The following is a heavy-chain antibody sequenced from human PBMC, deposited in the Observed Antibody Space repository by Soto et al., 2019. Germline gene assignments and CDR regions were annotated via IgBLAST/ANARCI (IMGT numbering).Heavy chain of an antibody. D-gene: IGHD1-26*01. Sequence: GGSLRLSCAASGFTFSNAWMNWVRQAPGKGLEWVGRIKSKTDGGTTDYAAPVKGRFTISRDDSKNTLYLQMNSLKTEDTAVYYCTKIEGREDVFDIGGKGKMVTVSS. CDR2: IKSKTDGGTT. V-gene: IGHV3-15*07. CDR3: TKIEGREDVFDI. CDR1: GFTFSNAW. J-gene: IGHJ3*02.